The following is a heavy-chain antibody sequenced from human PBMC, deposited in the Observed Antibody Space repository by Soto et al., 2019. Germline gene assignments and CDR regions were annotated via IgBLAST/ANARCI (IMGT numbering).Heavy chain of an antibody. J-gene: IGHJ4*02. CDR1: GYTVSNFW. CDR3: ARSPRSSPYFDY. D-gene: IGHD6-13*01. Sequence: TGEPLKISCRCSGYTVSNFWIAWVRHLPGRGLECMGIIYPGDHETRYSPSVHGKVTISADKSINTAYLQWSSLEASDSAFYYCARSPRSSPYFDYWGQGALVTVSS. CDR2: IYPGDHET. V-gene: IGHV5-51*01.